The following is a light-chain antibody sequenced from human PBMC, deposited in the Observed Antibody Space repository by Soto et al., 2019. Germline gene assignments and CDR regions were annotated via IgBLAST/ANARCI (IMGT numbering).Light chain of an antibody. V-gene: IGKV3-20*01. Sequence: EILLTQSPGTLSLCPGERATLSCRASQSVDRYLAWYQQKPGQAPRLLIYGASTRATGIPDRFSGGGSGTDFTLTISRLEPEDFAVYYCQQYGSSPRTFGQGTKVDIK. CDR3: QQYGSSPRT. CDR1: QSVDRY. CDR2: GAS. J-gene: IGKJ1*01.